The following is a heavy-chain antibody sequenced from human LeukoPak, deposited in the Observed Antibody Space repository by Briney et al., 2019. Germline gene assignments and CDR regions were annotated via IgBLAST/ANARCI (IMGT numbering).Heavy chain of an antibody. CDR2: IFPKSGAA. Sequence: ASAKVSCKASGYTFTDSYIHWVRQAPGQGLEWMGWIFPKSGAANYAQKFQVRVTKTRDTSISTAYMELSRLRYDDTAVYYCASSQVGATLRDWGQGALVTVSS. CDR3: ASSQVGATLRD. J-gene: IGHJ4*02. CDR1: GYTFTDSY. V-gene: IGHV1-2*02. D-gene: IGHD1-26*01.